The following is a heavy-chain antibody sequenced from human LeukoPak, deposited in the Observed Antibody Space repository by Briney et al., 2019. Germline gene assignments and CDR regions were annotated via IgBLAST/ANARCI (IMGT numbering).Heavy chain of an antibody. CDR1: GFTFDDYA. J-gene: IGHJ3*02. Sequence: HSGGSLRLSCAASGFTFDDYAMHWVRQAPGKGLEWVSGISWNSGSIGYADSVKGRFTISRDNAKNSLYLQMNSLRAEDTALYYCAKSLVSAYCGGDCYSWAFDIWGQGTMVTVSP. CDR3: AKSLVSAYCGGDCYSWAFDI. CDR2: ISWNSGSI. D-gene: IGHD2-21*02. V-gene: IGHV3-9*01.